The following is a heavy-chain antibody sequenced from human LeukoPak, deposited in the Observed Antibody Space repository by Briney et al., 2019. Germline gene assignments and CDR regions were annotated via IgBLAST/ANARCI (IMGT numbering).Heavy chain of an antibody. J-gene: IGHJ4*02. CDR3: ARVQGSRFGELLITGFDY. CDR1: GGSISSSSYY. D-gene: IGHD3-10*01. V-gene: IGHV4-39*07. CDR2: IYYSGST. Sequence: SETLSLTCTVSGGSISSSSYYWGWIRQPPGKGLEWIGSIYYSGSTYYNPSLKSRVTISVDKSKNQFSLKLSSVTAADTAVYYCARVQGSRFGELLITGFDYWGQGTLVTVSS.